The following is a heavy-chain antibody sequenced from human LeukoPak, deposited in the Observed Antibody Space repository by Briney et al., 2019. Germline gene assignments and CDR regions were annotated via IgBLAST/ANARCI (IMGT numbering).Heavy chain of an antibody. CDR1: GFTFSSYA. D-gene: IGHD5-18*01. CDR3: ARERAPGYSYGYGTFDL. J-gene: IGHJ2*01. Sequence: GGSLRLSRAASGFTFSSYAMHWVRQAPGKGLEWVAVISYDGSNKYYADSVKGRFTISRDNSKNTLYLQMNSLRAEDTAVYYCARERAPGYSYGYGTFDLWGHGTLVTVSS. V-gene: IGHV3-30-3*01. CDR2: ISYDGSNK.